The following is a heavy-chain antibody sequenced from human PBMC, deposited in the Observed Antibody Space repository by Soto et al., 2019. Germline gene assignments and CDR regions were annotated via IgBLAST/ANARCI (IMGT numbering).Heavy chain of an antibody. Sequence: QVQLQQWGAGLLKPSETLSLTCTVDGGSFSGYYWSWIRQPPGKGLQWIGEIYNSRTTSYNPSLKSRVTISLDTSKNQSSLKLSSLTAADTAVYYCARGPEYYYGGTGYVDYWGQGTLVTVSS. V-gene: IGHV4-34*02. CDR2: IYNSRTT. CDR3: ARGPEYYYGGTGYVDY. CDR1: GGSFSGYY. D-gene: IGHD3-22*01. J-gene: IGHJ4*02.